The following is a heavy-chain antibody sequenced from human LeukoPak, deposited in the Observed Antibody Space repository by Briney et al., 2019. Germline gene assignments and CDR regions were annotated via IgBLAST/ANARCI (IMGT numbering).Heavy chain of an antibody. J-gene: IGHJ5*02. D-gene: IGHD2-2*01. CDR2: INHSGST. Sequence: SETLSLTCAVYGGSFSGYYWSWIRQPPGKVLEWIGEINHSGSTNYNPSLKSRVTISVDTSKNQFSLKLSSVTAADTAVYYCARVGDIVVVPAAMGGWFDPWGQGTLVTVSS. CDR1: GGSFSGYY. CDR3: ARVGDIVVVPAAMGGWFDP. V-gene: IGHV4-34*01.